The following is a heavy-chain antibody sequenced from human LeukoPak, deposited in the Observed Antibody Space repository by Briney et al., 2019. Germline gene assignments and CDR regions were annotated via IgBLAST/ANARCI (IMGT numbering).Heavy chain of an antibody. CDR3: ARGGDIVVVPAALSWFDP. J-gene: IGHJ5*02. Sequence: SVKVSCKSSGYTFTGYYMHWVRQAPGQGLEWMGWINPNSGGTNYAQKFQGRVTMTRDTSISTAYMELSRLRSDDTAVYYCARGGDIVVVPAALSWFDPWGQGTLVTVSS. CDR2: INPNSGGT. D-gene: IGHD2-2*01. V-gene: IGHV1-2*02. CDR1: GYTFTGYY.